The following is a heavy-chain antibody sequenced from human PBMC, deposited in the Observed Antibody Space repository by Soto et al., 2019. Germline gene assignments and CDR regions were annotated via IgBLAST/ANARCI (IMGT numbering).Heavy chain of an antibody. D-gene: IGHD1-26*01. CDR1: GGSIGSGDYY. CDR2: IYYTGNT. CDR3: ARDSRRRADSGTRPLYYFDY. J-gene: IGHJ4*02. Sequence: QVQLKESGPGLVKPSQTLSLTCSVSGGSIGSGDYYWSWVRQSPGKGLEWIGYIYYTGNTYYNPSLGSRVTFAVVTSQNQLSLRLSDVTVADTAVYYCARDSRRRADSGTRPLYYFDYWGQGTLVTVSS. V-gene: IGHV4-30-4*01.